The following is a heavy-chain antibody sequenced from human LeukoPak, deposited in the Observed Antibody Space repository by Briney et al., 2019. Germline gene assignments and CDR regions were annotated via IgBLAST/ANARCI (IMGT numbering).Heavy chain of an antibody. D-gene: IGHD6-19*01. CDR2: IKSDGSEQ. Sequence: PGGSLRPSCAASGFNFRDYWMDWVRQAPGKGLEWVGHIKSDGSEQYYVDSVKGRFSISRDNAENEVYLEMNSLRVEDTALYYCAKNNGWFHLAQWGQGTLVTVSS. J-gene: IGHJ4*02. CDR3: AKNNGWFHLAQ. V-gene: IGHV3-7*03. CDR1: GFNFRDYW.